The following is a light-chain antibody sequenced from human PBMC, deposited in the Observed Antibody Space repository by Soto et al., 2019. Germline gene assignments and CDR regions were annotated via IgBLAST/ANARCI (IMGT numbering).Light chain of an antibody. CDR3: LSGHSRP. J-gene: IGKJ4*01. CDR1: QGLSSY. CDR2: AAS. V-gene: IGKV1-12*02. Sequence: DIQMTQSPSSVSASVGDRVTITCRASQGLSSYLAWYQQKPGKAPKLLIYAASNLQSGVPSRFSVSGSGTDFTLTIRSLQPEDFATYFCLSGHSRPFGGGTKGEIK.